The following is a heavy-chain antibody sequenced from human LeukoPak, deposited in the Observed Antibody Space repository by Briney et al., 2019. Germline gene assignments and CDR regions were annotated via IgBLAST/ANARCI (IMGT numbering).Heavy chain of an antibody. J-gene: IGHJ4*02. Sequence: SGPTLVKPTQTLTLTCTFSGFSLSTSGVGVGWTRQPAGKALEWLALIYWDDDKRYSPSLKSRLTITKDTSKNQVVLTMTNMDPVDIATYQCAHRLSIDLCSGPGGPFNYWGQGILVTVSS. CDR3: AHRLSIDLCSGPGGPFNY. V-gene: IGHV2-5*02. CDR2: IYWDDDK. CDR1: GFSLSTSGVG. D-gene: IGHD3-3*01.